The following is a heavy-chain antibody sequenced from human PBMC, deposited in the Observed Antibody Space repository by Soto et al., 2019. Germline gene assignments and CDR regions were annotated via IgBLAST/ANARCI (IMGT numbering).Heavy chain of an antibody. Sequence: SVKVSCKASGGTFSSYAISWVRQAPGQGLEWMGGIIPTFGTANYAQKFQGRVTITADESTSTAYMELSSLRSEDTAVYYCAREDIAAAGLDYWGQGTLVTVSS. CDR3: AREDIAAAGLDY. V-gene: IGHV1-69*13. J-gene: IGHJ4*02. D-gene: IGHD6-13*01. CDR2: IIPTFGTA. CDR1: GGTFSSYA.